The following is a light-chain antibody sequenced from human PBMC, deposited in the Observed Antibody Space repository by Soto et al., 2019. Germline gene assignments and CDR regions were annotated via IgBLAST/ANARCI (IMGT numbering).Light chain of an antibody. CDR3: QQYGSLGT. V-gene: IGKV3-20*01. Sequence: EKVLTQSPDTLSLAPGERATLACRASQSFSSSALAWYQQKPGQAPRLLIDGTSTRATGVPDRFSGSGSQTDFTLTISRLEPEDFGLYYFQQYGSLGTFGQGTRVEIK. CDR1: QSFSSSA. J-gene: IGKJ1*01. CDR2: GTS.